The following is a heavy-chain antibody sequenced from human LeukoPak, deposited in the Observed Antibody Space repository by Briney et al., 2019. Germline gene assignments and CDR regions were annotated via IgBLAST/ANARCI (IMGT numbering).Heavy chain of an antibody. CDR1: GGSISSGSYY. CDR2: IYYSGST. V-gene: IGHV4-39*07. J-gene: IGHJ4*02. Sequence: SETLSLTCTVSGGSISSGSYYWSWIRQPAGKGLEWIGRIYYSGSTYYNPSLKSRVTISVDTSKNQFSLRLSSVTAADTAVYYCARDPSSSSPYDYWGQGILVTVSS. CDR3: ARDPSSSSPYDY. D-gene: IGHD6-6*01.